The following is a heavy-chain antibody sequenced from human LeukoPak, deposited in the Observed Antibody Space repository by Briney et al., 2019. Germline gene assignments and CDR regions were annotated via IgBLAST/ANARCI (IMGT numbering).Heavy chain of an antibody. D-gene: IGHD6-13*01. Sequence: GGSLGLSCTASEYNFGYYGMSWFRQAPGKGLEWVGFIRSNAYGGTAEYAASVKGRFTISGDDSKSIGYLQMNSLKTEDTAIYYCTRAVIAAAGLFFDYWGQGTLVTVSS. V-gene: IGHV3-49*03. CDR3: TRAVIAAAGLFFDY. CDR1: EYNFGYYG. CDR2: IRSNAYGGTA. J-gene: IGHJ4*01.